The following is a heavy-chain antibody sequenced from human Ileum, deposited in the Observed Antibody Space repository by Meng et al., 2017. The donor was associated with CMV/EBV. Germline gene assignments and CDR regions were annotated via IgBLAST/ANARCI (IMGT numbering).Heavy chain of an antibody. V-gene: IGHV4-39*07. D-gene: IGHD2-2*01. J-gene: IGHJ5*02. CDR1: GGAISSSSYY. Sequence: QLRRPEPGPGLVRPSGTLSLTCTVSGGAISSSSYYWGWIRQPPGKGLEWIGSIYYSGSTYYNPSLKSRVTISVDTSKNQFSLKLSSVTAADTAVYYCARGHCSSTSCYGGDWFDPWGQGTLVTVSS. CDR3: ARGHCSSTSCYGGDWFDP. CDR2: IYYSGST.